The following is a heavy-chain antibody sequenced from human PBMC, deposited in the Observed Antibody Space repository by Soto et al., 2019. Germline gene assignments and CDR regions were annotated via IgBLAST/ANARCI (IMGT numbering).Heavy chain of an antibody. D-gene: IGHD6-25*01. CDR1: GGSISSIVYY. V-gene: IGHV4-39*01. Sequence: QLQLQESGPGLVKPSETLSLTCTVSGGSISSIVYYWGWIRQPPGKGLEWVGSISYAGSTYYNPSLKRRVTIAVDTSKNQCALKRSAGTAADTGLYCRARHVEAGGPRDFDYWGQGNLVTVSS. J-gene: IGHJ4*02. CDR2: ISYAGST. CDR3: ARHVEAGGPRDFDY.